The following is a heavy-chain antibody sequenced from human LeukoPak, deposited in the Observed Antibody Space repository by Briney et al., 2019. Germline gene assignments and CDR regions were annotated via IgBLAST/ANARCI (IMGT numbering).Heavy chain of an antibody. CDR2: INPNSGGT. CDR1: GYTFTGYY. J-gene: IGHJ6*03. CDR3: ARRPFLGYMDV. D-gene: IGHD2/OR15-2a*01. Sequence: GASVRVSCEASGYTFTGYYMHWVRQTPGQGLEWMGWINPNSGGTNYAQKFQGRVTMTRDTSISTAYMELSRLRSDDTAVYYCARRPFLGYMDVWGKGTTVTVSS. V-gene: IGHV1-2*02.